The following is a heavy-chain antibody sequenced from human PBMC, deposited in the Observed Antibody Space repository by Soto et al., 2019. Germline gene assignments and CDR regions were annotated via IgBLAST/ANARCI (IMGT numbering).Heavy chain of an antibody. CDR1: GGSISSSSYY. J-gene: IGHJ6*03. Sequence: SETLSLTCTVSGGSISSSSYYWGWIRQPPGKGLEWIGSIYYSGSTYYNPSLKSRVTISVDTSKNQFSLKLSSVTAADTAVYYCARIIAVAGTSYYYYYMDVWGKGTTVTVSS. CDR3: ARIIAVAGTSYYYYYMDV. V-gene: IGHV4-39*07. CDR2: IYYSGST. D-gene: IGHD6-19*01.